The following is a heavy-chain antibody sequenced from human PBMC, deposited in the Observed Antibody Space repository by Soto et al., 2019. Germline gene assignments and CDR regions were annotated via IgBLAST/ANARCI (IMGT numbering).Heavy chain of an antibody. J-gene: IGHJ4*02. D-gene: IGHD4-17*01. Sequence: QVQLVQSGAEVKKPGSSVKVSCKASGGTFSSYTISWVRQAPGQGLEWMGRIIPILGIANYAQKFQGRVTITADKSTSTAYMEMSSLRYEDTAVYYCARFVVNTVGYYFASWGQGTLVTVSS. CDR3: ARFVVNTVGYYFAS. CDR1: GGTFSSYT. CDR2: IIPILGIA. V-gene: IGHV1-69*02.